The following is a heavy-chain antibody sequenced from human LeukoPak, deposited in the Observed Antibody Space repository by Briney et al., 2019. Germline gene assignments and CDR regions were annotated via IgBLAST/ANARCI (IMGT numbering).Heavy chain of an antibody. CDR1: GSTFNTYW. D-gene: IGHD4-17*01. V-gene: IGHV3-7*01. Sequence: GGSLRLSCAASGSTFNTYWMSWVRQAPGKGLEWVANIKQDGREKYHVDSMKGRLTISRDNAKNSLYLQMNSLRAEDTAVYYCARGGYGAQALDYWGQGTLVTVSS. CDR2: IKQDGREK. CDR3: ARGGYGAQALDY. J-gene: IGHJ4*02.